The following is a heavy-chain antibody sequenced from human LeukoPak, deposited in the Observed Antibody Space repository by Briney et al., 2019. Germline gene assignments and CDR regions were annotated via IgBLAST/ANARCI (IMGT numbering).Heavy chain of an antibody. CDR2: ISTSGSTI. Sequence: GGSVRLSCAASGFTFSSYEMNWVRRAPGKGLERVSYISTSGSTIYYADSVKGRFTISRDNAKNSLYLQMNSLRAEDTAVYYCASSEYWGQGTLVTVSS. CDR1: GFTFSSYE. CDR3: ASSEY. J-gene: IGHJ4*02. V-gene: IGHV3-48*03.